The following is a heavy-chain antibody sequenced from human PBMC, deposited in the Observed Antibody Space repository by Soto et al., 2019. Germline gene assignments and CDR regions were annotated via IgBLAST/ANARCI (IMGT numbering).Heavy chain of an antibody. D-gene: IGHD3-3*01. J-gene: IGHJ6*02. CDR3: AKLQGYYDFWSGYFSPGEYYYGMDV. V-gene: IGHV3-30*18. Sequence: PGGSLRLSCAASGFTFSSYGMHWVRQAPGKGLEWVAVISYDGSNKYYADSVKGRFTISRDNSKNTLYLQMNSLRAEDTAVYYCAKLQGYYDFWSGYFSPGEYYYGMDVRGQGDTVPVSS. CDR1: GFTFSSYG. CDR2: ISYDGSNK.